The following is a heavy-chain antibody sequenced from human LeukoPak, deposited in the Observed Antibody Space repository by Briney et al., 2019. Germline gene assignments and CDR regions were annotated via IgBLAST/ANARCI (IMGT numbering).Heavy chain of an antibody. CDR2: ISVYNANA. CDR3: ARAIRNWNDLLSAKVPGGFDV. CDR1: GGTFSSYA. Sequence: ASVKVSCKASGGTFSSYAISWVRQAPGRGLEWRGWISVYNANAKYGQKFQDRVTITTDTSTNTVYMELRNLRPDDTAMYYCARAIRNWNDLLSAKVPGGFDVWGQGTVLTVA. V-gene: IGHV1-18*01. J-gene: IGHJ3*01. D-gene: IGHD1-1*01.